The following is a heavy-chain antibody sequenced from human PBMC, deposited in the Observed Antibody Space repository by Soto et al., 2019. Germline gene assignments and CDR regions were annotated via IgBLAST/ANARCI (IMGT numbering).Heavy chain of an antibody. Sequence: SETLSLTCPVSGGSISSSSYYWNWIRQSPGKGLEWIGYIYYSGSTNYNPSLKSRVTISVDTSKNQFSLKLSSVTAADTAVYYCARVVWFGEGGRRHPYYYGMDVWGQGTTVTVSS. CDR3: ARVVWFGEGGRRHPYYYGMDV. CDR2: IYYSGST. CDR1: GGSISSSSYY. V-gene: IGHV4-61*05. D-gene: IGHD3-10*01. J-gene: IGHJ6*02.